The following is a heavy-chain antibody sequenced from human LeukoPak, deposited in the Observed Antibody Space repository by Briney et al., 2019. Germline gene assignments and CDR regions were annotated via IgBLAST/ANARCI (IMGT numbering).Heavy chain of an antibody. V-gene: IGHV3-53*01. J-gene: IGHJ4*02. CDR1: GFTFSSNY. Sequence: GGSLRLSCAASGFTFSSNYMSWVRQAPGKGLEWVSVIYSGGSTYYADSVKGRFTISRDDSKNTLYLQMNSLRAEDTAVYYCARGYYDSSGYYSYWGQGTLVTVSS. D-gene: IGHD3-22*01. CDR3: ARGYYDSSGYYSY. CDR2: IYSGGST.